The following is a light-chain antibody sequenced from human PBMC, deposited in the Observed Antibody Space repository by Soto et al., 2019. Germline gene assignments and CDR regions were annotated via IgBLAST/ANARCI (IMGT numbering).Light chain of an antibody. Sequence: QCVLTHPAAVSGSPGQSITISCTGTSSYGGGYKYVSWYQQHPGRAPKFMIYDVSNRPSGVSTRFSGSNSGNTASLTISGLQAEDEADYYCHSYTSSHTRQIVLGTGTKVTVL. CDR3: HSYTSSHTRQIV. J-gene: IGLJ1*01. V-gene: IGLV2-14*01. CDR2: DVS. CDR1: SSYGGGYKY.